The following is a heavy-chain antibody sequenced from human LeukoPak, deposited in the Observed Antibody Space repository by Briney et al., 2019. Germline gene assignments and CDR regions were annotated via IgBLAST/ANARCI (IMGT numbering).Heavy chain of an antibody. D-gene: IGHD2-15*01. V-gene: IGHV1-69*05. Sequence: SVKVSCKASGYTFTSYGISWVRQAPGQGLEWMGGIIPIFGTANYAQKFQGRVTITTDESTSTAYMELSSLRSEDTAVYYCASDAGYCSGGSCPIDYWGQGTLVTVSS. CDR1: GYTFTSYG. J-gene: IGHJ4*02. CDR3: ASDAGYCSGGSCPIDY. CDR2: IIPIFGTA.